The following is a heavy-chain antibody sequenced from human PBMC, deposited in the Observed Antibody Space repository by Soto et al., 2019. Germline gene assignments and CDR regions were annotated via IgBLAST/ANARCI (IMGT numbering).Heavy chain of an antibody. V-gene: IGHV5-51*01. J-gene: IGHJ4*02. CDR1: GYSFTTYW. D-gene: IGHD2-2*02. CDR2: IYPGDSDT. CDR3: ATGGYCASTSCYNFCDY. Sequence: GESLKISCKGSGYSFTTYWIGWVRQMPGKGLEWMGIIYPGDSDTRYGPSFQGQVTISADKSIRTAYLQWSSLKASDTAMYYCATGGYCASTSCYNFCDYWGQGTRVTVSS.